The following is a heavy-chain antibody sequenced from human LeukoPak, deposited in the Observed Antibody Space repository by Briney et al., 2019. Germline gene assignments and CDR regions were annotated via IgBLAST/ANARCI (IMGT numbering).Heavy chain of an antibody. CDR3: ARVRRSGSSLSY. CDR2: IYYSGST. CDR1: GGSISSSSYY. Sequence: SETLSLTCTVSGGSISSSSYYWGWIRQPPGKGLEWIGSIYYSGSTYYNPSLKSRVTISVDTSKNQFSLKLSSVTAADTAVYYCARVRRSGSSLSYWGQGTLVTVSS. D-gene: IGHD3-10*01. V-gene: IGHV4-39*01. J-gene: IGHJ4*02.